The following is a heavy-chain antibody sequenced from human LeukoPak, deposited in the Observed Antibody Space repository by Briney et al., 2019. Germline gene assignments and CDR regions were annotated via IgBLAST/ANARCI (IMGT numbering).Heavy chain of an antibody. D-gene: IGHD2-15*01. Sequence: SETLSLTCTVSGVSISSYYWSWIRQPPGKGLEWIGYIYYSGSTNYNPSLKSRVTISVDTSKNQFFLKLSSVTAADTAVYYCARAPVVVVAATWWFDPWGQGTLVTVSS. J-gene: IGHJ5*02. CDR3: ARAPVVVVAATWWFDP. CDR2: IYYSGST. V-gene: IGHV4-59*08. CDR1: GVSISSYY.